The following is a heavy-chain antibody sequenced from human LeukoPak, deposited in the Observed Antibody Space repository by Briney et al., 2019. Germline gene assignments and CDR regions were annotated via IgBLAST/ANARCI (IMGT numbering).Heavy chain of an antibody. D-gene: IGHD3-22*01. CDR1: GFTVNNNY. CDR2: IYSRGST. Sequence: GGSLRLSCAASGFTVNNNYMSWVRQAPGKGLEWVSIIYSRGSTYYADSVKGRFTISRDNAKNSLYLQMNSLRAEDTAVYYCARVWYQYYYDSSGYAFDIWGQGTMVTVSS. CDR3: ARVWYQYYYDSSGYAFDI. V-gene: IGHV3-53*01. J-gene: IGHJ3*02.